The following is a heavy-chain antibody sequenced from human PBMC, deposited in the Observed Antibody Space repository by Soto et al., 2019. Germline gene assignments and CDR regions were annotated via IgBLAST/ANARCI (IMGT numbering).Heavy chain of an antibody. V-gene: IGHV3-23*01. CDR2: ISGSGDRA. D-gene: IGHD5-12*01. CDR3: TKGYGASPSPFDS. CDR1: GFTFRSYA. J-gene: IGHJ4*02. Sequence: GGSLRLSCAASGFTFRSYAMNWVRQAPGKGPEWGSGISGSGDRAYHANSVKGRFTISRDNSNNTLYLQVNSLRAEDTAVYYCTKGYGASPSPFDSWGQGTQVTVSS.